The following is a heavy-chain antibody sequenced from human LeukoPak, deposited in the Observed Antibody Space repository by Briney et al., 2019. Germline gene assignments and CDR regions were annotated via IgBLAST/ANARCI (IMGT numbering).Heavy chain of an antibody. CDR2: IYHSGST. CDR1: GGSISSSNW. J-gene: IGHJ6*02. D-gene: IGHD1-1*01. CDR3: ARGLDTQEPGADTYYYYGMDV. V-gene: IGHV4-4*02. Sequence: PSETLSLTCAVSGGSISSSNWWSWVRQPPGKGLEWIGEIYHSGSTNYNPSLKSRVTISVDKSKNQFSLKLSSVTAADTAVYYCARGLDTQEPGADTYYYYGMDVWGQGTTVTVSS.